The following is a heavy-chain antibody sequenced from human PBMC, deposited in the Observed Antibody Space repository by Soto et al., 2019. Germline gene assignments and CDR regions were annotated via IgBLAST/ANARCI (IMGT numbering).Heavy chain of an antibody. CDR1: GFTFSSYA. V-gene: IGHV3-23*01. D-gene: IGHD2-2*01. CDR2: ISGSGGST. J-gene: IGHJ5*02. CDR3: ANSRYCSSTSCLAGHRGWFDP. Sequence: GGSLRLSCAASGFTFSSYAMSWVRQAPGKGLEWVSAISGSGGSTYYADSVKGRFTISRDNSKNTLYLQRNSLRAEDTAVYYCANSRYCSSTSCLAGHRGWFDPWGQGTLVTVSS.